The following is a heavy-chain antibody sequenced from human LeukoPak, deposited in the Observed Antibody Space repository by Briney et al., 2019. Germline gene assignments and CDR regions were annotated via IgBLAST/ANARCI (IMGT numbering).Heavy chain of an antibody. D-gene: IGHD6-13*01. CDR2: IWYDGSNK. CDR1: GFTFRGYT. V-gene: IGHV3-33*06. Sequence: GGSLRLSCAASGFTFRGYTMHWVRQAPGKGLEWVAVIWYDGSNKYYADSVKGRFTISRDNSKNTLYLQMNSLRAEDTAVYYCAKARGIAPVRVAASYWGQGTLVTVSS. J-gene: IGHJ4*02. CDR3: AKARGIAPVRVAASY.